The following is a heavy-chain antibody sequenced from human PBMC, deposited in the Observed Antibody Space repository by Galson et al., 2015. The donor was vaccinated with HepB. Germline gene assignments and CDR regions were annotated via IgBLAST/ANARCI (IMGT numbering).Heavy chain of an antibody. V-gene: IGHV3-7*01. J-gene: IGHJ4*02. Sequence: SLRLSCAASGFIFSSYWMNWVRQAPGKGLEWVANIKQDGSEKYYLDSVKGRFAISRDNAKNSLYLQMNSLRAEDTAVYYCARSYASGSYFSYFDYWGQGALVIVSS. CDR3: ARSYASGSYFSYFDY. CDR2: IKQDGSEK. D-gene: IGHD3-10*01. CDR1: GFIFSSYW.